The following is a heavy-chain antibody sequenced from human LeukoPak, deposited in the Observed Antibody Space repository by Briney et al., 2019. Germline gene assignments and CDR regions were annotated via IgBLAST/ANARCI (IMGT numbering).Heavy chain of an antibody. D-gene: IGHD3-22*01. V-gene: IGHV1-8*01. CDR2: MNPNSGNT. J-gene: IGHJ5*02. CDR3: ASWFYDSSGYYFSGLGP. Sequence: ASVKVSSKASGYTFTSYDINWVRQATGQGLEWMGWMNPNSGNTGYAQKFQGRVTMTRNTSISTAYMELSSLRSEDTAVYYCASWFYDSSGYYFSGLGPWGQGTLVTVSS. CDR1: GYTFTSYD.